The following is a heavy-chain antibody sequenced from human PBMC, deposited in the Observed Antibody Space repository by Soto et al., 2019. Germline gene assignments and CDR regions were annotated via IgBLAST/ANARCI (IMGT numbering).Heavy chain of an antibody. CDR1: GFTFSSYA. CDR2: ISGSGGST. V-gene: IGHV3-23*01. J-gene: IGHJ6*02. CDR3: ARGDYYYYFGMDV. Sequence: EVQLLESGGGLVQPGGSLRLSCAASGFTFSSYAMSWVRQAPGKGLEWVSAISGSGGSTYYADSVKGRFTISRDNSKNTLYLQMKSLRAEDTAVYYCARGDYYYYFGMDVLGQGNTVTVSS.